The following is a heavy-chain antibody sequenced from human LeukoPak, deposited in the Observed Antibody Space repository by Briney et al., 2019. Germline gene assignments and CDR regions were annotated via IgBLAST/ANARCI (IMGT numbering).Heavy chain of an antibody. J-gene: IGHJ5*02. CDR2: IYTSGST. D-gene: IGHD2-2*01. V-gene: IGHV4-4*07. Sequence: SETLSLTCTVSGGSISSYYWSWIRQPAGKGLEWIGRIYTSGSTNYNPSLKSRVTMSVDTSKNQFSLKLSSVTAADTAVYYCARVADCSSTSCYLLDPWGQGTLVTVSS. CDR3: ARVADCSSTSCYLLDP. CDR1: GGSISSYY.